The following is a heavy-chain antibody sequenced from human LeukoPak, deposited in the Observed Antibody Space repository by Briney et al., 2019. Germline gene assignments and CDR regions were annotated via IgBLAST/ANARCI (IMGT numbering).Heavy chain of an antibody. J-gene: IGHJ6*03. D-gene: IGHD3-10*01. CDR3: AREYYGSGSYIYMDV. Sequence: GASVKVSCKASGYTFTSYDINWVRQATGQGLEWMGWMNPNSGNTGYAQKFQGRVTITRNTSISTAYMELRSLRSDDTAVYYCAREYYGSGSYIYMDVWGKGTTVTVSS. CDR2: MNPNSGNT. V-gene: IGHV1-8*03. CDR1: GYTFTSYD.